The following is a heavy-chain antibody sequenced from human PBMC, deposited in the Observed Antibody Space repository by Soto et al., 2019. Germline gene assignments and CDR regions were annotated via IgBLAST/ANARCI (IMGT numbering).Heavy chain of an antibody. J-gene: IGHJ4*02. V-gene: IGHV1-18*01. Sequence: QVHLVQSGAEVKKPGASVKVSCKGSGYAFTTYGITCVRQAPGQGLEWMGWISAHNGNTNYAQKLQDRGTVTRDTSTSTAYMELRSLRSDDTAVYYCARGRYGDYWGQGALVTVSS. CDR2: ISAHNGNT. CDR3: ARGRYGDY. CDR1: GYAFTTYG. D-gene: IGHD1-1*01.